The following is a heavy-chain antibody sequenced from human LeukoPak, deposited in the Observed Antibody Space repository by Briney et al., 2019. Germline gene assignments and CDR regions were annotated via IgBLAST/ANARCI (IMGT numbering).Heavy chain of an antibody. J-gene: IGHJ4*02. CDR2: INHTGRL. V-gene: IGHV4-34*01. D-gene: IGHD3-22*01. Sequence: SETLSLTCSVYGGSFIDYYWSWVRQPPGKGLEWVGEINHTGRLNYNPSLKSRVTISLDTSKKQFSLKLSSVTAADTAVYFCARGSSSGYYPIDYWGQGTLVTVSS. CDR1: GGSFIDYY. CDR3: ARGSSSGYYPIDY.